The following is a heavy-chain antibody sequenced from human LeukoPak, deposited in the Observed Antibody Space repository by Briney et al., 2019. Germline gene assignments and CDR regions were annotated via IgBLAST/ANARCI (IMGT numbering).Heavy chain of an antibody. V-gene: IGHV3-48*02. CDR1: GFTFSSYG. CDR2: ISSTSRTI. Sequence: GVSLRLSCAASGFTFSSYGMNWVRQAPGKGLEWVSYISSTSRTIYDADSVKGRFTISRDNAKNSLYLQMNSLRDEDTAVYYCARDPLRWLQNNYYYYYMDVWGKGTTVTVSS. J-gene: IGHJ6*03. D-gene: IGHD5-24*01. CDR3: ARDPLRWLQNNYYYYYMDV.